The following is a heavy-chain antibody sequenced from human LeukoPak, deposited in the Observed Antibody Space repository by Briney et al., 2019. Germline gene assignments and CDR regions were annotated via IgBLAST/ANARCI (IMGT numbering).Heavy chain of an antibody. CDR3: ARGSPAMVYYGMDV. Sequence: ASVKVSCKASGYTFTSYGISWVRQAPGQGLEWMGWISAYNGNTNYAQKLQGRVTMTTDTSASTAYMELRSLRSDDTAVYYCARGSPAMVYYGMDVWGQGTTVTVSS. D-gene: IGHD5-18*01. CDR2: ISAYNGNT. CDR1: GYTFTSYG. V-gene: IGHV1-18*01. J-gene: IGHJ6*02.